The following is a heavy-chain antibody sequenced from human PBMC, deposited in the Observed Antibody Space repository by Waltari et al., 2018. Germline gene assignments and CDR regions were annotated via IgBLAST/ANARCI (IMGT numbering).Heavy chain of an antibody. V-gene: IGHV3-53*02. Sequence: EVQLVETGGGLIQPGGSLRLSCAVSGFIVSSNYMSWVRQAPGKGLEWVSVIYAGGGSYSADSVRDRFTISRDNSKNTLYLEMNTLRADDTAVYYCATLGAYLGAFDVWGQGTMVTVSS. D-gene: IGHD3-16*01. CDR2: IYAGGGS. J-gene: IGHJ3*01. CDR1: GFIVSSNY. CDR3: ATLGAYLGAFDV.